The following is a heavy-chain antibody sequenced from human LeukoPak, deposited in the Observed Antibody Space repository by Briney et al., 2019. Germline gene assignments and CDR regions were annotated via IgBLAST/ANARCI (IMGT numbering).Heavy chain of an antibody. Sequence: ASVKVSCRASGYSFSDYGITWVRQPPGQGREWMGWISIYSRDTKYAQKFQGRVTISTDTSTSTVYMEMRRLTSDDTAVYYCAREGGVVEGMLYIHPNEEDYYGMDVWGQGTTVIVSS. V-gene: IGHV1-18*04. D-gene: IGHD2-8*01. J-gene: IGHJ6*02. CDR3: AREGGVVEGMLYIHPNEEDYYGMDV. CDR1: GYSFSDYG. CDR2: ISIYSRDT.